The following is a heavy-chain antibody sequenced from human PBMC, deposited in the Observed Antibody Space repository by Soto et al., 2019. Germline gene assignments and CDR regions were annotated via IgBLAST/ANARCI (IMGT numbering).Heavy chain of an antibody. CDR1: GFSLSTSGVG. V-gene: IGHV2-5*02. J-gene: IGHJ4*02. CDR2: IYWDDDK. D-gene: IGHD6-13*01. CDR3: AHKLGAAGTNDYFDY. Sequence: QITLKESGPPLVKPTQTLTLTCTFSGFSLSTSGVGVGWIRQPPGKALEWLALIYWDDDKRYSPSLKSRLTITKDTSKNQVVLTMTNMDPVDTATYYCAHKLGAAGTNDYFDYWGQGTLVTVSS.